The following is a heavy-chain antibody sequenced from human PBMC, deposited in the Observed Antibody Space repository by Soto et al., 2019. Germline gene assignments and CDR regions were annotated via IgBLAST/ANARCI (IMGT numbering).Heavy chain of an antibody. CDR2: IYGGGTT. V-gene: IGHV3-53*01. CDR3: VQTTGWPGFDF. J-gene: IGHJ4*02. Sequence: EVQLVESGGGLIQPGGSLRLSCAASGFAVSSKYMTWVRQAPGKGLEWVSVIYGGGTTYYADSVKGRFTISRDTSKNTLYLQMNSLGAEDTAVYYCVQTTGWPGFDFRGQGTLVTVSS. CDR1: GFAVSSKY. D-gene: IGHD6-19*01.